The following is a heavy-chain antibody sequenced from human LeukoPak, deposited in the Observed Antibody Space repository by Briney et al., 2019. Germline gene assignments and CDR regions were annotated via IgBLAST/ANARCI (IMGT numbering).Heavy chain of an antibody. D-gene: IGHD3-10*01. J-gene: IGHJ4*02. Sequence: SQTLSLTCTVSGGSISSGDYYWSWIRQPPGKGLEWIGYIYYSGSTYYNPSLKSRVTISVDTSKNQFSLKLSSVTAADTAAYYCARATYYYGSGSYDYWGQGTLVTVSS. CDR3: ARATYYYGSGSYDY. CDR2: IYYSGST. CDR1: GGSISSGDYY. V-gene: IGHV4-30-4*01.